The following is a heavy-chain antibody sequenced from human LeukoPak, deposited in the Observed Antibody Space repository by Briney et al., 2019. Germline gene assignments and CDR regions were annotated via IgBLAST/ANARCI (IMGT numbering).Heavy chain of an antibody. CDR3: VNGPLSGLFDY. V-gene: IGHV3-64D*09. CDR2: ISVTGVST. CDR1: GFTFSSFA. J-gene: IGHJ4*02. D-gene: IGHD3-3*01. Sequence: PGGSLRLSCSASGFTFSSFAMHWVRQAPGKGLEYVSAISVTGVSTYYADSVKGRFIISRDNSKNTLYLQMSSLRAEDTAVYYCVNGPLSGLFDYWDQGTLVTVSS.